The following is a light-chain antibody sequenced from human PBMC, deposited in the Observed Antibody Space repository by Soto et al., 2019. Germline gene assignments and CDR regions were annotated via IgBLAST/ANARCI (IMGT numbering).Light chain of an antibody. V-gene: IGKV1-6*01. CDR1: QGIRND. Sequence: IQMTQSPSSLSASVGDTVTITCRASQGIRNDLGWYQQKPGKAPKLLIHAASSLESGVPTRISGSGSGTDFTFTISSLQAEDFATYYCLQDYSYPWTFGQGTKVDIK. J-gene: IGKJ1*01. CDR2: AAS. CDR3: LQDYSYPWT.